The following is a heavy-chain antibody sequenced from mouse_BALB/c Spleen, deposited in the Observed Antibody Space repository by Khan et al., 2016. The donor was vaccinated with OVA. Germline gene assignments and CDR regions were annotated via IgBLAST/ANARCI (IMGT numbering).Heavy chain of an antibody. Sequence: QVQLQQPGAELVRPGVSVKISCKASGYTFTDYAMHWVKQRHAKSLEWIGVISTNYGDADYNQKFQGKASMTVDRSSSTVYMELARLTSEDSAIYDCVRGGKCAYWGQGTLVTVSA. J-gene: IGHJ3*01. CDR1: GYTFTDYA. V-gene: IGHV1S137*01. CDR2: ISTNYGDA. CDR3: VRGGKCAY. D-gene: IGHD1-1*02.